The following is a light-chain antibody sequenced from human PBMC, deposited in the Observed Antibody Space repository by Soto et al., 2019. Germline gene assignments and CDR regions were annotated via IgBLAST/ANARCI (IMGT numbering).Light chain of an antibody. CDR1: QSLLDRDDGNTY. V-gene: IGKV2-40*01. Sequence: EIVMTQTPLSLPVTPGEAASISCRSSQSLLDRDDGNTYLDWYLQKPGQSPQLLIYTLSYRASGXPXXFSGSGSGTDFTLNISRVEAEDVGVYYCLQRVESYTFGQGTKLEIK. CDR3: LQRVESYT. J-gene: IGKJ2*01. CDR2: TLS.